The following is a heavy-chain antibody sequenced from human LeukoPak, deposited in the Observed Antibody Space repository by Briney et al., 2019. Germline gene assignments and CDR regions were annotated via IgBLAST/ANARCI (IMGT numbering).Heavy chain of an antibody. CDR1: GYTFTGYY. D-gene: IGHD1-26*01. V-gene: IGHV1-2*02. J-gene: IGHJ6*03. CDR2: INPNSGGT. Sequence: ASVKVSCKASGYTFTGYYMHWVRQAPGQGLEWMGWINPNSGGTNYAQKFQGRVTMTRDTSISTAYMELSRLRSDDTAVYYCARVGGSYDYYYYYMDVWGKGTTVTVSS. CDR3: ARVGGSYDYYYYYMDV.